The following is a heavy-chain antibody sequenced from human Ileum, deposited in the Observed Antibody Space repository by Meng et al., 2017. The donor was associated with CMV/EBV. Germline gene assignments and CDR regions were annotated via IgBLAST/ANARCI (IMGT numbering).Heavy chain of an antibody. CDR1: GYKFTDYY. CDR3: ARSEYCRDGSCYRVDP. J-gene: IGHJ5*02. CDR2: INPHSGGA. Sequence: SGYKFTDYYMHWVRQAPGQGLEWMAWINPHSGGAISARRFQGRVTLTADTSISTAYMELNRLTSDDTAVYYCARSEYCRDGSCYRVDPWGQGTLVTVSS. D-gene: IGHD2-15*01. V-gene: IGHV1-2*02.